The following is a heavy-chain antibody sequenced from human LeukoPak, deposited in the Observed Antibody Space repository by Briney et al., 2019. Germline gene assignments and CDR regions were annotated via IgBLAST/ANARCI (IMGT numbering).Heavy chain of an antibody. Sequence: ASVKVSCKASGYTFTGYYMHWVRQAPGQGLEWMGWINPNSGGTNYAQKFQGRATMTRDTSISTAYMELSRLRSDDTAVYYCASTSQYCSSTSCYFDYYYYYYMDVWGKGTTVTVSS. V-gene: IGHV1-2*02. J-gene: IGHJ6*03. D-gene: IGHD2-2*01. CDR3: ASTSQYCSSTSCYFDYYYYYYMDV. CDR2: INPNSGGT. CDR1: GYTFTGYY.